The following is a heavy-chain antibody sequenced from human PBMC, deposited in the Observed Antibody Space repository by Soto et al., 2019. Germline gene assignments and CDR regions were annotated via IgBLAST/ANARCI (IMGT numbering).Heavy chain of an antibody. Sequence: SGPTLVNPTQTLTLTCTFSGFSLSSSGMRVSWIRQPPGKALEWLARIDWDDDKFYRPSLKTRLTIPKDTSRNQVVLIMTNMDPVDTATYYCARQRGQLRGTYSDFWGQGIMATVST. CDR2: IDWDDDK. CDR3: ARQRGQLRGTYSDF. V-gene: IGHV2-70*04. J-gene: IGHJ4*02. D-gene: IGHD3-16*01. CDR1: GFSLSSSGMR.